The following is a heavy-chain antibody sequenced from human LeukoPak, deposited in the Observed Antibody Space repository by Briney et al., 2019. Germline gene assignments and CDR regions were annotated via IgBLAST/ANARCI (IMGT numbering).Heavy chain of an antibody. CDR1: GYTFTSYG. CDR3: ARLSAVVPAAPTNNWFDP. J-gene: IGHJ5*02. Sequence: PGASVKVSCKASGYTFTSYGISWVRQAPGQGLEWMGWISAYNGNTNYAQKLQGRVTMTTDTSTSTAYMELRSLRSDDTAVYYCARLSAVVPAAPTNNWFDPWGQGTLVTVSS. CDR2: ISAYNGNT. V-gene: IGHV1-18*01. D-gene: IGHD2-2*01.